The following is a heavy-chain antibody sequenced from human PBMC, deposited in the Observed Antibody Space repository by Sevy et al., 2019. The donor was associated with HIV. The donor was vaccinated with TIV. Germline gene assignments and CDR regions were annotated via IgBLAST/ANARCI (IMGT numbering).Heavy chain of an antibody. CDR1: GYTFTRYV. J-gene: IGHJ6*02. CDR2: INTNTGNP. CDR3: ARGECSSSSCYYYYGMDV. Sequence: ASVKVSCKASGYTFTRYVMNWVRQPPGQGLEWMGWINTNTGNPTYAQGFTGRFVFSLDTSVSTAYLQISSLKAEDTAVYYCARGECSSSSCYYYYGMDVWGQGATVTVSS. D-gene: IGHD2-2*01. V-gene: IGHV7-4-1*02.